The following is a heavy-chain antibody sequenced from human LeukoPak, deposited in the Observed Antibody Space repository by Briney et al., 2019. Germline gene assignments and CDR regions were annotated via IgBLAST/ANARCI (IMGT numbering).Heavy chain of an antibody. CDR3: ARGPTMVRGVNYYYYYMDV. J-gene: IGHJ6*03. CDR1: GGTFSSYA. Sequence: GASVKVSCKASGGTFSSYAISWVRQAPGQGLEWMGGIIPIFGTANYAQKFQGRVTITADKSTSTAYMELSSLRSEDTAVYYCARGPTMVRGVNYYYYYMDVWGKGTTVTVSS. V-gene: IGHV1-69*06. D-gene: IGHD3-10*01. CDR2: IIPIFGTA.